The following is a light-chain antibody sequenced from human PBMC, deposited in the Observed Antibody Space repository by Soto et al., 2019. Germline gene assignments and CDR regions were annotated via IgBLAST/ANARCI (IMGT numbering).Light chain of an antibody. CDR1: SSDVGAYNY. CDR2: EVS. J-gene: IGLJ3*02. CDR3: SYTTSSTLL. V-gene: IGLV2-14*01. Sequence: QSALTQPASVSGSPGQSITISCTGTSSDVGAYNYVSWYQQHPGKAPKLMICEVSNRPSGVSNRFSGSKSGNTASLTISGLQAEDEADYYCSYTTSSTLLFGGGTKLTVL.